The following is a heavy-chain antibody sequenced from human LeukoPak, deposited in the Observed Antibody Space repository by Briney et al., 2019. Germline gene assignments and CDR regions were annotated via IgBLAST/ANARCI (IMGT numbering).Heavy chain of an antibody. CDR2: INSDGSST. CDR1: GLTFRSYW. Sequence: PGWSLRLSCAACGLTFRSYWMHWVRPAPAKGLLGVSRINSDGSSTNYADSVKGRFTISRDNAKNTLYLQMNSLRAEDTAVYYCVRGRGTYYDYWGQGTLVTVSS. V-gene: IGHV3-74*01. D-gene: IGHD6-6*01. J-gene: IGHJ4*02. CDR3: VRGRGTYYDY.